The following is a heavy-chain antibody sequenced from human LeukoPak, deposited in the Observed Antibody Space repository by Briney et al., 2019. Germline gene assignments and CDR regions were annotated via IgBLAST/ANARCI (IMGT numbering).Heavy chain of an antibody. D-gene: IGHD3-9*01. J-gene: IGHJ4*02. CDR2: ISGSGGGT. V-gene: IGHV3-23*01. Sequence: GGSLRLSCAASGFTFSSYGMSWVRQAPGKGLEWVSGISGSGGGTYYADSVKGRFTISRDNSKNTLYLQMNSLRAEDTAVYYCARGGIRYLSWANAGYWGQGTLVTVSS. CDR1: GFTFSSYG. CDR3: ARGGIRYLSWANAGY.